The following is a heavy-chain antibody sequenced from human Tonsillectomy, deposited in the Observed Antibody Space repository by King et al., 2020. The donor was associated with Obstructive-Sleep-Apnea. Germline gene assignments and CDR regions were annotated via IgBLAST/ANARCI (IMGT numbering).Heavy chain of an antibody. CDR1: GGSISSVGYY. J-gene: IGHJ4*02. CDR3: ARDTGCSGGSCYGY. D-gene: IGHD2-15*01. V-gene: IGHV4-31*03. Sequence: QLQESGPGLVKPSQTLSLTCTVSGGSISSVGYYWSWIRQHPGKGLEWIGYIYYSGSTYYNPPLKSRVTISVETSKNQFSLKLSSVTAADTAVYYCARDTGCSGGSCYGYWGQGTLVTVSS. CDR2: IYYSGST.